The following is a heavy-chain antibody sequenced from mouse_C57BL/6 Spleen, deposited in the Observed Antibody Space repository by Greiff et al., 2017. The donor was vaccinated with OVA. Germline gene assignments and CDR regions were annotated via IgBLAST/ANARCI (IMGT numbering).Heavy chain of an antibody. J-gene: IGHJ4*01. CDR2: ISYDGSN. CDR1: GYSITSGYY. CDR3: ARDLGQDAMDY. V-gene: IGHV3-6*01. Sequence: EVKLMESGPGLVKPSQSLSLTCSVTGYSITSGYYWNWIRQFPGNKLEWMGYISYDGSNNYNPSLKNRISITRDTSKNQFFLKLNSVTTEDTATYYCARDLGQDAMDYWGQGTSVTVSS. D-gene: IGHD3-3*01.